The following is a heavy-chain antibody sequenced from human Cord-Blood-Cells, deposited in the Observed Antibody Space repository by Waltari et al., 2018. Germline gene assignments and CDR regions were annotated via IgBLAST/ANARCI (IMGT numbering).Heavy chain of an antibody. CDR1: GGSFSGYY. D-gene: IGHD6-6*01. J-gene: IGHJ6*03. CDR3: ARARSSSYYYYYYMDV. Sequence: QVQLQQWGAGLLKPSETLSLTCAVSGGSFSGYYLSWLRPPPGKGLEWIGEINHSGSTNYNPSLKSRVTISVDTSKNQFSLKLSSVTAADTAVYYCARARSSSYYYYYYMDVWGKGTTVTVSS. CDR2: INHSGST. V-gene: IGHV4-34*01.